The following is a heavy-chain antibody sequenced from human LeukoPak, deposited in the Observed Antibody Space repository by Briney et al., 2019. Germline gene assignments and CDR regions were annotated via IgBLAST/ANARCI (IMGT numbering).Heavy chain of an antibody. Sequence: PGGSLRLSCTTSGFSFSDDWMSWVRQAPGKGLEWVAFISYDGSNKYYADSVKGRFTISRDNSKNTLYLQMNSLRAEDTAVYYCARAAGRTTVTTLFDPWGQGTLVTVSS. CDR2: ISYDGSNK. CDR3: ARAAGRTTVTTLFDP. V-gene: IGHV3-30-3*01. J-gene: IGHJ5*02. D-gene: IGHD4-17*01. CDR1: GFSFSDDW.